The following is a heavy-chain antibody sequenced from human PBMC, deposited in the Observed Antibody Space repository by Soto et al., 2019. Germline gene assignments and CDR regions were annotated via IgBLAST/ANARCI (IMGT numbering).Heavy chain of an antibody. CDR2: INPSGGST. Sequence: QVQLVQSGAEVKKPGASVKVSCKASGYTFTSYYMHWVRQAPGQGLEWMGIINPSGGSTSYAQKVQGRVTMNMDASTSTVHLELSRLRSEDTAVYYCARVEYDFGSGYSAQTTYGMDVWGQGTTVTVSS. CDR1: GYTFTSYY. D-gene: IGHD3-3*01. V-gene: IGHV1-46*01. CDR3: ARVEYDFGSGYSAQTTYGMDV. J-gene: IGHJ6*02.